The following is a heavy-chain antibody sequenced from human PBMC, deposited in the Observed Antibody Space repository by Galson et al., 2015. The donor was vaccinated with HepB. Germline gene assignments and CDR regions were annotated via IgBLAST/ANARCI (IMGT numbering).Heavy chain of an antibody. D-gene: IGHD3-3*01. CDR1: GFTFGDYA. CDR3: TRDLDVLRFLEWLPRWYFDY. J-gene: IGHJ4*02. CDR2: IRSKAYGGTT. Sequence: SLRLSCAASGFTFGDYAMSWFRQAPGKGLEWVGFIRSKAYGGTTEYAASVKGRFTISRDDSKSIAYLQMNSLKTEDTAVYYCTRDLDVLRFLEWLPRWYFDYWGQGTLVTVSS. V-gene: IGHV3-49*03.